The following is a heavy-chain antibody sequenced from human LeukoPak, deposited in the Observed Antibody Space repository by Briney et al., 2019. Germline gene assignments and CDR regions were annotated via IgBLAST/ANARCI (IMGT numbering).Heavy chain of an antibody. J-gene: IGHJ4*02. CDR1: RSTPAAYA. D-gene: IGHD6-19*01. CDR3: AKDSRQAQWLALDC. CDR2: ISYNSRSI. Sequence: PARSLRLSCAAPRSTPAAYATPWVRHPPRQPLQWPSGISYNSRSIGYADSVRGRFTTSRDNSKNSLYLQMNSLRAEDTALYYCAKDSRQAQWLALDCRGQGTLVIVSS. V-gene: IGHV3-9*02.